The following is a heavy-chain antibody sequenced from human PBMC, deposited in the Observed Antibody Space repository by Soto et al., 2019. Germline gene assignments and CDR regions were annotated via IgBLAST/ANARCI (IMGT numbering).Heavy chain of an antibody. CDR2: IYYSGST. D-gene: IGHD1-1*01. CDR1: GGSISSSSYY. CDR3: ARQGETTTLNYYYYYYMDV. J-gene: IGHJ6*03. Sequence: SETLSLTCTVSGGSISSSSYYWGWIRQPPGKGLEWIGSIYYSGSTYYNPSLKSRVTISVDTSKNQFSLKLSSVTAADTAVYYCARQGETTTLNYYYYYYMDVWGKGTTVTVSS. V-gene: IGHV4-39*01.